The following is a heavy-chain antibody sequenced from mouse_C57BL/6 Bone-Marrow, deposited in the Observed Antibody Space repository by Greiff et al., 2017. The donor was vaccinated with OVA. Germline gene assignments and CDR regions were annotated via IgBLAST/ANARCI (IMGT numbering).Heavy chain of an antibody. J-gene: IGHJ2*01. Sequence: VHVKQSGAELVRPGASVKLSCTASGFNIKDDYMHWVKQRPEQGLEWIGWIDPENGDTEYASKFQGKATITADTSSNTAYLQLSSLTSEDTAVYYCTRLKNYWGQGATLPVAS. CDR1: GFNIKDDY. CDR3: TRLKNY. CDR2: IDPENGDT. V-gene: IGHV14-4*01.